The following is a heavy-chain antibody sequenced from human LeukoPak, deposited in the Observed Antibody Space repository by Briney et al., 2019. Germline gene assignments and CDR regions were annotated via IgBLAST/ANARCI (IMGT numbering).Heavy chain of an antibody. J-gene: IGHJ4*02. D-gene: IGHD3-3*01. CDR2: INPNSGGT. CDR1: GYSFTGYY. V-gene: IGHV1-2*02. CDR3: ARDTAKNYDFWSGYSY. Sequence: ASVKVSCKASGYSFTGYYIHWVRQAPGQGLEWMGWINPNSGGTKYAQKFQGRVSVTRDTSISTVYMELSRLTYDDTAVYSCARDTAKNYDFWSGYSYWGQGTLVTVSS.